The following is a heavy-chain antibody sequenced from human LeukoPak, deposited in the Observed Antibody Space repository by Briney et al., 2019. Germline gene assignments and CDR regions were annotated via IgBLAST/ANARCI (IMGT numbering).Heavy chain of an antibody. D-gene: IGHD2-2*02. V-gene: IGHV1-18*01. Sequence: ASVKVSCKASGYTFTSYGISWVRQAPGQGLEWMGWISPYNGNTNYAQKLQGRVTMTTDTSTSTAYMELRSLRSDDTAVYYCARLTVPAAIRYYYYGMDVWGQGTTVTVSS. CDR1: GYTFTSYG. CDR2: ISPYNGNT. CDR3: ARLTVPAAIRYYYYGMDV. J-gene: IGHJ6*02.